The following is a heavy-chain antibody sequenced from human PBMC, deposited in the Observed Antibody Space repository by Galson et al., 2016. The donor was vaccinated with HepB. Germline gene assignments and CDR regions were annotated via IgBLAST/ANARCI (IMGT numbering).Heavy chain of an antibody. CDR1: GYTFINNY. V-gene: IGHV1-3*01. Sequence: SVKVSCKASGYTFINNYIHWVRQAPGQGLEWMGWINSASGDTTYSQRFQDRLTIARDTSATTAYMELSGLRSEDTAVYFCAKGAGGYYDYWGQGTLVTVSS. J-gene: IGHJ4*02. D-gene: IGHD4/OR15-4a*01. CDR3: AKGAGGYYDY. CDR2: INSASGDT.